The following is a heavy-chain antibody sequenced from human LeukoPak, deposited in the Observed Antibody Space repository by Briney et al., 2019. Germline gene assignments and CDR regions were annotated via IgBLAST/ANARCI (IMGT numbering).Heavy chain of an antibody. CDR1: GFTFSSYA. CDR3: AKVFPWFGELFYFDY. CDR2: ISGSGGST. V-gene: IGHV3-23*01. J-gene: IGHJ4*02. Sequence: GGSLRLSCAASGFTFSSYAMSWVRPAPGKGLVWVSAISGSGGSTYYADSVKGRFTISRDNSKNTLYLQMNSLRAEDTAVYYCAKVFPWFGELFYFDYRGQGTLVTVSS. D-gene: IGHD3-10*01.